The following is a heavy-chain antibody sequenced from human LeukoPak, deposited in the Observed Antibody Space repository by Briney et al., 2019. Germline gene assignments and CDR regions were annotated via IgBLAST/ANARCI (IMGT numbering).Heavy chain of an antibody. CDR1: GFTFSSYA. CDR2: ISGSAGRT. V-gene: IGHV3-23*01. Sequence: KSGGSLRLSCAASGFTFSSYAMSWVRQAPGKGLEWVSAISGSAGRTYYADSVKGRFTISRDNSKNTLYLQMNSLRAEDTAIYYCAKRGVATSITPHGMDVWGQGTTVTVSS. J-gene: IGHJ6*02. CDR3: AKRGVATSITPHGMDV. D-gene: IGHD5-12*01.